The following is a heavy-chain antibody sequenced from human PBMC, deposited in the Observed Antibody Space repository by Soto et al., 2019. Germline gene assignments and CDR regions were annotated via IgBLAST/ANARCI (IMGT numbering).Heavy chain of an antibody. J-gene: IGHJ5*02. Sequence: QVQLVESGGGLVKPGGSLRLCCAASGFTFSDYYMSWIRQAPGKGLEWVSYISSSGSTIYYADSVKGRFTISRDNAKNSLFLQMNSLRAEDTAVYYCARVRYYDSGSSINWFDPWGQGTLVTVSS. CDR2: ISSSGSTI. D-gene: IGHD3-10*01. V-gene: IGHV3-11*01. CDR3: ARVRYYDSGSSINWFDP. CDR1: GFTFSDYY.